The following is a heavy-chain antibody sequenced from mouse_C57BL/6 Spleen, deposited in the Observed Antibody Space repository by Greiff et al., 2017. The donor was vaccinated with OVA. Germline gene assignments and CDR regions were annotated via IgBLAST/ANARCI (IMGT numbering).Heavy chain of an antibody. CDR2: INPSTGGT. Sequence: EVKLQQSGPELVKPGASVKISCKASGYSFTGYYMNWVKQSPEKSLEWIGEINPSTGGTTYNQKFKAKATLTVDKSSSTAYMQLKSLTSEDSAVYYCARDYGSSYGDWGQGTTLTVSS. J-gene: IGHJ2*01. D-gene: IGHD1-1*01. CDR1: GYSFTGYY. V-gene: IGHV1-42*01. CDR3: ARDYGSSYGD.